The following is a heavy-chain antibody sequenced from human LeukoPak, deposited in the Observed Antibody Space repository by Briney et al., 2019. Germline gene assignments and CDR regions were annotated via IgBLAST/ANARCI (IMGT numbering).Heavy chain of an antibody. CDR1: VDSFSSHY. V-gene: IGHV4-59*11. CDR3: ARDLITVTKGFDI. Sequence: SETLSLTCAVSVDSFSSHYWSWIRQPPGKGLEWVGYISYIGSTNYNPSLKSRVTISIDTSKNQFSLKLSSVTAADTAVYYCARDLITVTKGFDIWGQGTMVSASS. D-gene: IGHD4-17*01. CDR2: ISYIGST. J-gene: IGHJ3*02.